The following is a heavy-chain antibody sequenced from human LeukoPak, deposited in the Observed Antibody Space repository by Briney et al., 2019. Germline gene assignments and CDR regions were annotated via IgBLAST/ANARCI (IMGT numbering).Heavy chain of an antibody. J-gene: IGHJ4*02. Sequence: GGSLRLSCAASGFTFSSYAMSWVRQAPGKGLEWVSAISGSGGSTYYADSVKGRSTISRDNSKNTLYLQMNSLRAEDTAVYYCAKDQTSYYYDSSGPLFDYWGQGTLVTVSS. CDR1: GFTFSSYA. D-gene: IGHD3-22*01. CDR2: ISGSGGST. V-gene: IGHV3-23*01. CDR3: AKDQTSYYYDSSGPLFDY.